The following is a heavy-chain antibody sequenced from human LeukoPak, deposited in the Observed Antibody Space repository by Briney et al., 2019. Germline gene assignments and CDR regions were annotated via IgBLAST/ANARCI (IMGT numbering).Heavy chain of an antibody. D-gene: IGHD3-9*01. Sequence: SETLSLTCTVSGESISSNRYYWTWIRQPPGKGLEWIGNIHHSGNIYYSPSLKSRVTISVDTSKNQFSLKLSSVTAADTAVYYCAREVHYDILTGYRGAFDYWGQGTLVTVSS. CDR1: GESISSNRYY. CDR3: AREVHYDILTGYRGAFDY. V-gene: IGHV4-39*07. J-gene: IGHJ4*02. CDR2: IHHSGNI.